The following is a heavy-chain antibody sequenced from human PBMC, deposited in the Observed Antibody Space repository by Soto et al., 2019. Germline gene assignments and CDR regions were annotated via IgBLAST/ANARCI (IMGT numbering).Heavy chain of an antibody. D-gene: IGHD3-3*01. V-gene: IGHV3-48*03. CDR3: ANDFWSEYR. CDR1: GFTFITYE. J-gene: IGHJ4*02. CDR2: ISGSSSMI. Sequence: PGGSLRLSCVASGFTFITYEMNWVRQAPGRGLEWISYISGSSSMIYYTDSVKGRFTISRDNAKNSLYLQMNSLRAEDTAVYYCANDFWSEYRWGQGTPVTVSS.